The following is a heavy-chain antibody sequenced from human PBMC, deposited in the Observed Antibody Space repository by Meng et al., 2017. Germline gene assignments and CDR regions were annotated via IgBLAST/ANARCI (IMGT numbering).Heavy chain of an antibody. CDR2: IYSGGST. J-gene: IGHJ3*02. V-gene: IGHV3-53*04. Sequence: GSLKISCAASGFTVSSNYMSWVRQAPGKGLEWVSVIYSGGSTYYADSVKGRFTISRHNSKNTLYLRMNSLRAEDTAVYYCASVLRATCAFDIWGQGTMVTVSS. CDR1: GFTVSSNY. CDR3: ASVLRATCAFDI.